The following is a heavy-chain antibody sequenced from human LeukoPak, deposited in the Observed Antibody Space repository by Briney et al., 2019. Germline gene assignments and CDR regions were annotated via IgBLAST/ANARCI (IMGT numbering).Heavy chain of an antibody. CDR2: ISSSSSYM. CDR1: GFTFSTYT. J-gene: IGHJ4*02. Sequence: PGGSLRLSCAASGFTFSTYTMNWVRQAREKGLEWVSFISSSSSYMYYADSVKGRFTISRDNTKKSLYLQMNSLRAEDTAVYYCARDFSGYDYNFDYWGQGTLVAVSS. D-gene: IGHD5-12*01. CDR3: ARDFSGYDYNFDY. V-gene: IGHV3-21*01.